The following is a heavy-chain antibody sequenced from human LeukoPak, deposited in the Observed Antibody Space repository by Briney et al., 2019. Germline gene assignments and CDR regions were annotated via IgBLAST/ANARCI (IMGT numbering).Heavy chain of an antibody. D-gene: IGHD5-24*01. CDR2: ISGSGGST. CDR3: AKGGGITGDV. Sequence: PGGSLTLSCAASGFTFSSYAMSWVRQAPGTGLEWVSAISGSGGSTYYADSVKGRFTISRDNSQNTLYLQMNSLLADDTATYYCAKGGGITGDVWGQGTTVTVSS. J-gene: IGHJ6*02. V-gene: IGHV3-23*01. CDR1: GFTFSSYA.